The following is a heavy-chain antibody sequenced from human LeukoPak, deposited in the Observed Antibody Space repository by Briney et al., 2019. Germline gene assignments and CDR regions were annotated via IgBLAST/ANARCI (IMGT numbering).Heavy chain of an antibody. Sequence: ASVRVSCKTSGYTFSRYYIHWVRQAPGQGLEWMGLINTSGATTRYGQKFKGRVTATRDTSTSTVYMEMSSLNSEDTAVYYCARGLESSGWYGMDVWGQGTTIIVSS. CDR2: INTSGATT. J-gene: IGHJ6*02. D-gene: IGHD6-19*01. CDR1: GYTFSRYY. CDR3: ARGLESSGWYGMDV. V-gene: IGHV1-46*01.